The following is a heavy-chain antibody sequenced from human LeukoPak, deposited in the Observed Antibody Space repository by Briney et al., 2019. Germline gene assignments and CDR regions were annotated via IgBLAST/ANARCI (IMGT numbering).Heavy chain of an antibody. Sequence: GGSLRLSCAASGFTFSTYWMTWVRQAPGKGLEWVANINQGGSETYYVDSVKGRFTISRDNAKNSLYLQMNSLRAEDTAVYYCARVHPKTYYYDSSGYFNTYDYWGQGTLVTVSS. J-gene: IGHJ4*02. CDR2: INQGGSET. CDR3: ARVHPKTYYYDSSGYFNTYDY. CDR1: GFTFSTYW. V-gene: IGHV3-7*01. D-gene: IGHD3-22*01.